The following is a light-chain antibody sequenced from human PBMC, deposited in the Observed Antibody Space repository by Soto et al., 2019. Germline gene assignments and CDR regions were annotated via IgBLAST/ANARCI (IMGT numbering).Light chain of an antibody. V-gene: IGLV4-60*03. J-gene: IGLJ3*02. Sequence: QSVLTQSSSASASLGSSVKLTCTLSSGHSSYIIAWHQQQPGKAPRYLMKLEGSGSYNKGSGVPDRFSGSSSGADRYLTISNLQSEDEADYYSETWDSNTQVFGGGTKVTVL. CDR3: ETWDSNTQV. CDR1: SGHSSYI. CDR2: LEGSGSY.